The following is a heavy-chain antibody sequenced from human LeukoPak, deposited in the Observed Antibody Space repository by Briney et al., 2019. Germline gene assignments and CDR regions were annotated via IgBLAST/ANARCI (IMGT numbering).Heavy chain of an antibody. CDR1: GGSISSYH. Sequence: SETLSLTCTVSGGSISSYHWSWIRQPPGKGLEWIGYIYYSGSTNYNPSLKSRVTISVDTSKNQFSLKLSSVTAADTAVYYCARSPYSSGWLEYWGQGTLVTVSS. CDR3: ARSPYSSGWLEY. V-gene: IGHV4-59*01. D-gene: IGHD6-19*01. CDR2: IYYSGST. J-gene: IGHJ4*02.